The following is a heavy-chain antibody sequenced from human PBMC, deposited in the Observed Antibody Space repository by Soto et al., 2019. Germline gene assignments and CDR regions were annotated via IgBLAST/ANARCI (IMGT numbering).Heavy chain of an antibody. Sequence: GGSVRLSCATSGFTFSDHAMHWVRQAPGEGLEWVSGVRGDFVTTPYADSVKGRFTISRDNSKNTLYLQMNSLRAEDTAVYYCARVIAAAAYYFDYWGQGTLVTVSS. CDR3: ARVIAAAAYYFDY. D-gene: IGHD6-13*01. J-gene: IGHJ4*02. V-gene: IGHV3-23*01. CDR2: VRGDFVTT. CDR1: GFTFSDHA.